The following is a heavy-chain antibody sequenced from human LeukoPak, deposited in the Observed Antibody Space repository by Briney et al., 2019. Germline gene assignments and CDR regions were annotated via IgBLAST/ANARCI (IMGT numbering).Heavy chain of an antibody. D-gene: IGHD2-21*01. Sequence: SETLSLTCAVYGGSFSGYYWSWIRQPPGKGLEWIGEINHSGSTNYNPSLKSRVTISVDTSKSQFSLKLNSVTAADTAVYYCARDSSGSFDIWGQGTMVTVSS. V-gene: IGHV4-34*01. CDR2: INHSGST. J-gene: IGHJ3*02. CDR1: GGSFSGYY. CDR3: ARDSSGSFDI.